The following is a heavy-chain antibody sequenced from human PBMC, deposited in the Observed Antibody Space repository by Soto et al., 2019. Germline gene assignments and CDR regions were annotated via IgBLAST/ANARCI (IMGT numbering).Heavy chain of an antibody. D-gene: IGHD1-7*01. Sequence: QVQLVESGGGVVQPGRSLRLSCAASGFTFSSYGMHWVRQAPGKGLEWVAVISYDGSNKYYADSVKGRFTISRDNSKNTLYLQMNSLRAEDTAVYYCAKPPPHITGTTLSVDYFDYWGQGTLVTVSS. CDR3: AKPPPHITGTTLSVDYFDY. J-gene: IGHJ4*02. CDR1: GFTFSSYG. CDR2: ISYDGSNK. V-gene: IGHV3-30*18.